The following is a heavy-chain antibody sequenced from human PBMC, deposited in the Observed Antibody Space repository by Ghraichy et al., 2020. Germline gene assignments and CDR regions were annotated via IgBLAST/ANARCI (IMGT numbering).Heavy chain of an antibody. J-gene: IGHJ1*01. V-gene: IGHV3-23*01. D-gene: IGHD2-2*01. CDR2: ISGSGGST. CDR1: GFTFSSYA. CDR3: AKGRAVIASRESRYQLLWGYDFQH. Sequence: GSLRLSCAASGFTFSSYAMSWVRQAPGKGLEWVSAISGSGGSTYYADSVKGRFTISRDNSKNTLYLQMNSLRAEDTAVYYCAKGRAVIASRESRYQLLWGYDFQHWGQGTLVTVSS.